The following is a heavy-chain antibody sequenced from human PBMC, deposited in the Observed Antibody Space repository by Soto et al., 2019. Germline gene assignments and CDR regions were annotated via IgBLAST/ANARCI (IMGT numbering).Heavy chain of an antibody. CDR3: ARERCGSTSCTPNFDY. CDR2: INHSGST. V-gene: IGHV4-34*01. D-gene: IGHD2-2*01. J-gene: IGHJ4*02. Sequence: SETLSLTCAVYGGSFSGYYWSWIRQSPGKGLEWIGEINHSGSTNYNPSLKSRVTISVDTPKNQFSLRLSSVTAADTAVYYCARERCGSTSCTPNFDYWGRGTLVTVS. CDR1: GGSFSGYY.